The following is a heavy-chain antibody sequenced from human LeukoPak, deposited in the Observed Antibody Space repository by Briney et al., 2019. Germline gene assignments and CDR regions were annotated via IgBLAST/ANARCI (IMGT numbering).Heavy chain of an antibody. Sequence: SETLSLTCTVSGGSISSSSYYWGWIRQPPGKGLEWIGSIYYSGSTYYNPSLKSRVTISVDTSKNQFSLKLSSVTAANTAVYYCARQHIAVAVYFDYWGQGTLVTVSS. CDR1: GGSISSSSYY. V-gene: IGHV4-39*01. J-gene: IGHJ4*02. CDR2: IYYSGST. CDR3: ARQHIAVAVYFDY. D-gene: IGHD6-19*01.